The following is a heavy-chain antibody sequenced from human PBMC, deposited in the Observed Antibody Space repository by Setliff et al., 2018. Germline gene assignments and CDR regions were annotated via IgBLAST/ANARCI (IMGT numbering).Heavy chain of an antibody. CDR3: ARHSSDYYIDV. D-gene: IGHD5-18*01. CDR1: GFTFSSYA. J-gene: IGHJ6*03. V-gene: IGHV3-23*01. Sequence: PGGSLRLSCAASGFTFSSYAMSWVRQAPGKGLEWVSAISGSGGSTHYADSVKGRSTISRDNSENTLYLQMDSLRVEDTAVYYCARHSSDYYIDVWGKGTTVTVSS. CDR2: ISGSGGST.